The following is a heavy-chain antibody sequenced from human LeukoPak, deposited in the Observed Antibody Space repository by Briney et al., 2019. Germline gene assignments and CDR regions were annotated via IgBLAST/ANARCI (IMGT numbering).Heavy chain of an antibody. Sequence: VGSLRLSCAASGFTFSSYWMSWVRQAPGKGLEWVANIKQDGSEKYYVDSVKGRFTISRDNAKNSLYLQMNSLRAEDTAVYYCAREPPQNDGYTLDAFDIWGQGTMVTVSS. CDR3: AREPPQNDGYTLDAFDI. CDR1: GFTFSSYW. V-gene: IGHV3-7*01. D-gene: IGHD5-24*01. CDR2: IKQDGSEK. J-gene: IGHJ3*02.